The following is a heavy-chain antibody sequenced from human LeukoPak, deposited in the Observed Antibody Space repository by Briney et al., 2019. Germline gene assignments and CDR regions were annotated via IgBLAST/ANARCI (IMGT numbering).Heavy chain of an antibody. V-gene: IGHV4-31*03. D-gene: IGHD5/OR15-5a*01. J-gene: IGHJ4*02. CDR2: IHYSGST. Sequence: PSQTLTLTCTVSGVSISIGGYYWSWIRQHPGKGLEGIGYIHYSGSTLYNPSLNPRVTISVDMSENQFSLNLTSVTAADTAVYYCARAHQPILSIDYWGQGTRVTVSS. CDR1: GVSISIGGYY. CDR3: ARAHQPILSIDY.